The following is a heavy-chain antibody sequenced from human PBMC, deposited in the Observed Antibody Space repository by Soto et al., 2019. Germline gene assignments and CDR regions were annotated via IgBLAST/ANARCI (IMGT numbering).Heavy chain of an antibody. J-gene: IGHJ5*02. V-gene: IGHV4-39*01. Sequence: SETLSLTCTVSGGSISSSSYYWGWIRQPPGKGLEWIGSIYYSGSTYYNPSLKSRVTISVDTSKNQFSLKLSSVTAADAAVYYCASPKIAFYNWFDPWGQGTLVTVSS. CDR1: GGSISSSSYY. CDR2: IYYSGST. CDR3: ASPKIAFYNWFDP. D-gene: IGHD3-3*02.